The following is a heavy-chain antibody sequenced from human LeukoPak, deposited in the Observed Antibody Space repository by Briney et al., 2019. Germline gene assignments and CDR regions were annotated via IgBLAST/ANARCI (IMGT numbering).Heavy chain of an antibody. V-gene: IGHV3-7*01. Sequence: GGSLRLSCAASGFTLSSYWMSWVRQAPGKGLEWVANIKQDGSEKYHVDSVKGRFTISRDNAKNSLYLQMNSLRAEDTAVYYRARDLGLPTSYYDFWSGYYTISSGLDPWGQGTLVTVSS. D-gene: IGHD3-3*01. CDR1: GFTLSSYW. CDR3: ARDLGLPTSYYDFWSGYYTISSGLDP. J-gene: IGHJ5*02. CDR2: IKQDGSEK.